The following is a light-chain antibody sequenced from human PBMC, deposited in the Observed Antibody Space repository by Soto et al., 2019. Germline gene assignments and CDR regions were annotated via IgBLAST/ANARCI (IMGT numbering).Light chain of an antibody. Sequence: EIVLTQSPATLSLSPGERATLSCRASQSVSSYLAWYQQKPGQAPRLLIYDASNRATGIPARFSGSGSGTDFAHTISSREPEDFAVYYCQQRSNWPPSLTFGGGTKVEIK. CDR1: QSVSSY. CDR3: QQRSNWPPSLT. J-gene: IGKJ4*01. CDR2: DAS. V-gene: IGKV3-11*01.